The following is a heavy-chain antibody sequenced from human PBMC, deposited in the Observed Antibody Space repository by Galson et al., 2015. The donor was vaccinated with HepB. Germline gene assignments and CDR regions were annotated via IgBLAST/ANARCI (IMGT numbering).Heavy chain of an antibody. CDR2: ISAYNGNT. CDR1: GYTFTSYG. V-gene: IGHV1-18*01. Sequence: SVKVSCKASGYTFTSYGISWVRQAPGQGLVWMGWISAYNGNTNYAQKLQGRVTMTTDTSTSTAYMELRSLRSDDTAVYYCARDRRRGIAAAGPDYWGQGTLVTVSS. CDR3: ARDRRRGIAAAGPDY. J-gene: IGHJ4*02. D-gene: IGHD6-13*01.